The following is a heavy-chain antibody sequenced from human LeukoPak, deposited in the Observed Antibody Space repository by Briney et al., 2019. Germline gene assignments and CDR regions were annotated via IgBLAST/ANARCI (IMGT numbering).Heavy chain of an antibody. CDR2: ISGSSSYI. CDR3: VRDTGYRLTSDAFDI. CDR1: GFTFSSYW. V-gene: IGHV3-21*01. J-gene: IGHJ3*02. D-gene: IGHD1-1*01. Sequence: GGSLRLSCAASGFTFSSYWMSWVRQAPGKGLEWVSFISGSSSYIYYADSVKGRLTISRDNAKNSLYLQMNSLRVEDTAVYYCVRDTGYRLTSDAFDIWGQGTMVTVSS.